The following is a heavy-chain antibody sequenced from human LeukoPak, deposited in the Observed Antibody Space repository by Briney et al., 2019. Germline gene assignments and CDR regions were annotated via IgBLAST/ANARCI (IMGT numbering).Heavy chain of an antibody. V-gene: IGHV4-61*02. J-gene: IGHJ6*02. Sequence: SETLSLTCTVSGGSISSGSYYWSWIRQPAGEGLEWIGRIYTSGSTNYNPSLKSRVTISVDTSKNQFSLKLSSVTAADTAVYYCARGNVDTAMVTGYYYYYGMDVWGQGTTVTVSS. CDR1: GGSISSGSYY. CDR3: ARGNVDTAMVTGYYYYYGMDV. CDR2: IYTSGST. D-gene: IGHD5-18*01.